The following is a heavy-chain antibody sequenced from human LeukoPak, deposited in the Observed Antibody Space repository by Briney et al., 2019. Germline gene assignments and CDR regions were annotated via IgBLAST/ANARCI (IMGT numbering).Heavy chain of an antibody. CDR3: ARDLGLSVGATPFDF. CDR1: GFTFSTYG. V-gene: IGHV3-30*02. CDR2: MRYDGSDE. Sequence: GGSLRLSCAASGFTFSTYGMHWVRQALGKGLEWVAFMRYDGSDEHYADSVQGRFTISRDNSYNTLYLQMNSLRAEDTALYYCARDLGLSVGATPFDFWGQGTLVTVSS. D-gene: IGHD1-26*01. J-gene: IGHJ4*02.